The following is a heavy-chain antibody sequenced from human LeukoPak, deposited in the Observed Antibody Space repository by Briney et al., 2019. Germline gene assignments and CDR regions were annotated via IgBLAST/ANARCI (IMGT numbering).Heavy chain of an antibody. CDR3: ASRTNDILTGYSEGDWFDP. D-gene: IGHD3-9*01. CDR2: IYYSGST. V-gene: IGHV4-38-2*01. CDR1: GFTFSDYY. J-gene: IGHJ5*02. Sequence: PGGSLRLSCAASGFTFSDYYMSWIRQPPGKGLEWIGSIYYSGSTYYNPSLKSRVTISVDTSKNQFSLKLSSVTAADTAVYYCASRTNDILTGYSEGDWFDPWGQGTLVTVSS.